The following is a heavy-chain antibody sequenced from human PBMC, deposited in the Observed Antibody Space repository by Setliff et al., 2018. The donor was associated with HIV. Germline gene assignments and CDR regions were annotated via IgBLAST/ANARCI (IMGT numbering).Heavy chain of an antibody. V-gene: IGHV4-59*01. CDR2: AYYGGST. CDR3: ASIIRGSEDYYYYYYMDV. D-gene: IGHD3-10*01. J-gene: IGHJ6*03. CDR1: GGFLNGYF. Sequence: SETLSLTCTVSGGFLNGYFWTWIRQPPGKKLEWIGRAYYGGSTHYNPSLNSRAIISVDTSKNQCYLKVNSVTPADTAVYYCASIIRGSEDYYYYYYMDVWGKGTTVTVSS.